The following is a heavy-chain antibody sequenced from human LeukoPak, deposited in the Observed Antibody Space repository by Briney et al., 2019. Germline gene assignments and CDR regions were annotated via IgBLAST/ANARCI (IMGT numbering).Heavy chain of an antibody. CDR3: ARGYYDSSGYYYSDY. CDR2: INPNSGGT. CDR1: GYTFTSYY. Sequence: ASVKVSCKASGYTFTSYYMHWVRQAPGQGLEWMGRINPNSGGTNYAQKFQGRVTMTRDTSISTAYMELSRLRSDDTAVYYCARGYYDSSGYYYSDYWGQGTLVTVSS. D-gene: IGHD3-22*01. J-gene: IGHJ4*02. V-gene: IGHV1-2*06.